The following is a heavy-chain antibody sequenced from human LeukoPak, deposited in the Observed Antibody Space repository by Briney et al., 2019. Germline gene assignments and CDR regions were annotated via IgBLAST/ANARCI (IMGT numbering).Heavy chain of an antibody. CDR3: ARECCSGGSCYSGGY. V-gene: IGHV1-46*01. CDR1: GYTFTSYY. Sequence: ASVKVSCKASGYTFTSYYMHWVRQAPGQGLEWMGIINPSGGSTSYAQKFQGRVTMTRDTSTSTVYMELSSLRSEDTAVYYCARECCSGGSCYSGGYWGQGTLVTVSS. CDR2: INPSGGST. D-gene: IGHD2-15*01. J-gene: IGHJ4*02.